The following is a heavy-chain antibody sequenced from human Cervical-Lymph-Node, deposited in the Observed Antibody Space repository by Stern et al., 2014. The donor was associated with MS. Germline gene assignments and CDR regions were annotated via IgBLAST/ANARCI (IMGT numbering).Heavy chain of an antibody. CDR1: GFSLSNDW. V-gene: IGHV3-15*01. CDR2: IKRKSEGGTT. Sequence: EVQLLESGGGLAEPGGSLRLSCTGSGFSLSNDWMSWVRQAPGKGLEWVGRIKRKSEGGTTDYPAPVKGRFTIFRDDSANTLFLQMNSLKTEDTAVYYCTTSCYDFWSGYTPPDYWGQGTLVTVSS. J-gene: IGHJ4*02. CDR3: TTSCYDFWSGYTPPDY. D-gene: IGHD3-3*01.